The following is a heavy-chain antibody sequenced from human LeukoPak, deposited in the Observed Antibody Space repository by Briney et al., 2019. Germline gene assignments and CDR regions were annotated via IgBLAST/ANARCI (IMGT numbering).Heavy chain of an antibody. CDR1: GDSINSYY. CDR2: IYYSGST. CDR3: ARGRYTFDY. Sequence: SETLSLTCTVSGDSINSYYWSWIRQPPGKGLEYIGYIYYSGSTNHNPSPKSRVTISVDTSKNQFSLKLSSVTAADTAVYYCARGRYTFDYWGQGTLVTVSS. J-gene: IGHJ4*02. D-gene: IGHD1-1*01. V-gene: IGHV4-59*01.